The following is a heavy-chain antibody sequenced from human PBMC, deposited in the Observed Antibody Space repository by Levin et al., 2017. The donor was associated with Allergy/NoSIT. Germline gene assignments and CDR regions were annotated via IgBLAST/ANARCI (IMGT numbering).Heavy chain of an antibody. D-gene: IGHD1-26*01. J-gene: IGHJ6*03. V-gene: IGHV3-11*01. CDR1: GFTFSDYY. Sequence: GGSLRLSCAASGFTFSDYYMSWIRQAPGKGLEWVSYISSSGSTIYYADSVKGRFTISRDNAKNSLYLQMNSLRAEDTAVYYCATSSSGAYYYMDVWGKGTTVTVSS. CDR2: ISSSGSTI. CDR3: ATSSSGAYYYMDV.